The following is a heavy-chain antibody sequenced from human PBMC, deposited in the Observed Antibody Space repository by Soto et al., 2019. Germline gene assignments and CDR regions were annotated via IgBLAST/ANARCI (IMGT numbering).Heavy chain of an antibody. CDR3: ARGGYYFDSRGYYKPYYFDY. Sequence: LSLTCAVSRYSISRGYYWGWIRQPPGKGLEWIGAMFHSGSTYYNPSLKSRVTMSVDTSKNQLSLKLSSVTAADTAVYYCARGGYYFDSRGYYKPYYFDYWGQGTLVTVSS. CDR1: RYSISRGYY. D-gene: IGHD3-22*01. J-gene: IGHJ4*02. V-gene: IGHV4-38-2*01. CDR2: MFHSGST.